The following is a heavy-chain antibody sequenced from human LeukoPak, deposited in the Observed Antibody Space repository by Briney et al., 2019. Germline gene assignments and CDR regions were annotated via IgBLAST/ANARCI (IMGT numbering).Heavy chain of an antibody. Sequence: SETLSLTCTVSGGSISSGGYSWSWIRQHPGKGLEWIGYIYYSGSTYYNPSLKSRVTISVDTSKNQFSLKLSSVTAADTAVYYCARDIGVDTAMVTSWAFDIWGQGTMVTVSS. CDR3: ARDIGVDTAMVTSWAFDI. CDR2: IYYSGST. V-gene: IGHV4-31*03. D-gene: IGHD5-18*01. CDR1: GGSISSGGYS. J-gene: IGHJ3*02.